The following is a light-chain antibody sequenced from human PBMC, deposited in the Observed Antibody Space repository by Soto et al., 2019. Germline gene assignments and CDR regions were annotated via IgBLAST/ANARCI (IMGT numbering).Light chain of an antibody. J-gene: IGKJ1*01. CDR2: KTS. CDR1: QSISNW. V-gene: IGKV1-5*03. Sequence: DIQITQSPSTLSASVGDRVTITCRASQSISNWLAWYQQKPGKAPKLLIYKTSNLESGVPSRFSGSGSGTEFSLTISCLQAEDVSVYDCQQYYSSTPTFGQGTNGDIK. CDR3: QQYYSSTPT.